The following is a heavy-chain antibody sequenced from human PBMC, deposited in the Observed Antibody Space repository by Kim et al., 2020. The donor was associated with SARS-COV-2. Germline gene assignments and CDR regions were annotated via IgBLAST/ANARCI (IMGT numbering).Heavy chain of an antibody. Sequence: GGSLRLSCAASGFTFDDYTMHWVRQAPGKGLEWVSLISWDGGSTYYADSVKGRFTISRDNSKNSLYLQMNSLRTEDTALYYCAKEGFCGGDCYSWVRGGFDYWGQGTLVTVSS. CDR1: GFTFDDYT. CDR3: AKEGFCGGDCYSWVRGGFDY. J-gene: IGHJ4*02. CDR2: ISWDGGST. V-gene: IGHV3-43*01. D-gene: IGHD2-21*02.